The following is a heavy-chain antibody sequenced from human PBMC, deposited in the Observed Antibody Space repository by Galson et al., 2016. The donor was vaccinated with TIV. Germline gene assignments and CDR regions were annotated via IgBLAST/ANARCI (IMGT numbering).Heavy chain of an antibody. Sequence: SLRLSCAASGFKFSRYAMHWVRQAPGKGLEWVAVISYEGVNEDYADSVKGRFTISRDNSKNILYLQVSSLRVEDTAVYFCARSQSGPSQLDYWGQGTLVTVSS. D-gene: IGHD3-10*01. CDR3: ARSQSGPSQLDY. J-gene: IGHJ4*02. CDR1: GFKFSRYA. V-gene: IGHV3-30*12. CDR2: ISYEGVNE.